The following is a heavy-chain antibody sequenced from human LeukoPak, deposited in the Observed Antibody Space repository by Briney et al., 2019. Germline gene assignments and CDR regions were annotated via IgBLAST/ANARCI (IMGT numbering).Heavy chain of an antibody. J-gene: IGHJ4*02. V-gene: IGHV3-30*03. CDR1: EFTFRSYD. Sequence: GGSLRLSCVASEFTFRSYDMHWVRQAPGKGLEWVAVISYDGSNKDYADSVKGRFTISRDNTKNTLFLQMNSLRAEDTAVYYCVRDWGYDSSGYWQKYFDTWGQGTLVTVSS. CDR3: VRDWGYDSSGYWQKYFDT. D-gene: IGHD3-22*01. CDR2: ISYDGSNK.